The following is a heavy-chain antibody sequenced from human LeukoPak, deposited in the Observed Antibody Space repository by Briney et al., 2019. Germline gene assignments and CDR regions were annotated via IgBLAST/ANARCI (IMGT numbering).Heavy chain of an antibody. D-gene: IGHD1-26*01. V-gene: IGHV5-51*01. CDR2: IYPVDSDT. J-gene: IGHJ4*02. Sequence: RRESLTTSCKGSGYSFTSYWIGWVRQMPGKGLGWMGIIYPVDSDTRYSPSFQGQVTISADKSISTAYLQWSSLKASDTAMYYCARHDSGSYFDYWGQGTLVTVSS. CDR1: GYSFTSYW. CDR3: ARHDSGSYFDY.